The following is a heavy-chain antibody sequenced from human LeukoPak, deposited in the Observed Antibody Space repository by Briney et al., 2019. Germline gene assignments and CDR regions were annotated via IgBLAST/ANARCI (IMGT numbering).Heavy chain of an antibody. D-gene: IGHD6-13*01. CDR1: GGSFSGYY. CDR2: INHSGST. J-gene: IGHJ4*02. CDR3: ARTAAAGLASDY. Sequence: SETLPLTCAVYGGSFSGYYWSWIRQPPGKGLEWIGEINHSGSTNYNPSLKSRVTISVDTSKNQFSLKLSSVTAADTAVYYCARTAAAGLASDYWGQGTLVAVSS. V-gene: IGHV4-34*01.